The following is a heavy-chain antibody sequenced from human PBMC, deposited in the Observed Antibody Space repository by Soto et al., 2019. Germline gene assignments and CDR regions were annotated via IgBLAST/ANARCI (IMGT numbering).Heavy chain of an antibody. CDR3: ARAINDCSGGSCYSRLDY. CDR1: GYTFTSYY. Sequence: GASVKVSCKASGYTFTSYYMHCVRHAPGQGLEWMGIINPSGGSTSYAQKFQGRVTMTRDTSTSTVYMELSSLRSEDTAVYYCARAINDCSGGSCYSRLDYWGQGTLVTVSS. D-gene: IGHD2-15*01. CDR2: INPSGGST. J-gene: IGHJ4*02. V-gene: IGHV1-46*03.